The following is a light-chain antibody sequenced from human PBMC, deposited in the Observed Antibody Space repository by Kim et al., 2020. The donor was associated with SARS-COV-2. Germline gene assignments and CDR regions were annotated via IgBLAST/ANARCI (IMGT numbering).Light chain of an antibody. CDR3: QTWGTGFRM. Sequence: QPVLTQSPSASASLGASVKLTCTLSSGHSTYTIAWHQQQPEKGPRYLMKVNSDGSHSKGDGIPDRFSGSSSGAERYLTISSLQSDDDADYYCQTWGTGFRMFGGGTKLTVL. J-gene: IGLJ3*02. CDR2: VNSDGSH. V-gene: IGLV4-69*01. CDR1: SGHSTYT.